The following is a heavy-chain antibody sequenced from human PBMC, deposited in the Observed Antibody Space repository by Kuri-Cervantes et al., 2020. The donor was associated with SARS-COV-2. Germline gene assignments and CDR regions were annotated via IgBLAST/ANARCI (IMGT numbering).Heavy chain of an antibody. J-gene: IGHJ4*02. Sequence: ETLSLTCAASGFTFSSYAMCWVRQAPGKGLEWVSAISGSGVSTYYADTLKGRFTLSRDNSKTTLYLQMSSLRAEDTAVYYCAKDWIVGYNPTEHWGQGTLVTVSS. CDR3: AKDWIVGYNPTEH. CDR1: GFTFSSYA. V-gene: IGHV3-23*01. CDR2: ISGSGVST. D-gene: IGHD1-26*01.